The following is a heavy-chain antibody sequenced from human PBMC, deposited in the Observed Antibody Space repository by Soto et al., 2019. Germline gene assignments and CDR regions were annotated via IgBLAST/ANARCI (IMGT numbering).Heavy chain of an antibody. CDR2: IRSKANSYAT. CDR3: TRNSARSSWPSYYYGMDV. Sequence: GGSLRLSCAASGFTFSGSAMHWVRQASGKGLEWVGRIRSKANSYATAYAASVKGRFTISRDDSKNTAYLQMNSLKTEDTAVYYCTRNSARSSWPSYYYGMDVWGQGTTVTVSS. CDR1: GFTFSGSA. V-gene: IGHV3-73*01. D-gene: IGHD6-13*01. J-gene: IGHJ6*02.